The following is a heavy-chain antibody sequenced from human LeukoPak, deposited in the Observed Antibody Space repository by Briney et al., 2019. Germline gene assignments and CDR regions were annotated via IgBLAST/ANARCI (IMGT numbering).Heavy chain of an antibody. D-gene: IGHD7-27*01. CDR1: GFTFSTSG. V-gene: IGHV3-33*06. CDR3: AKDSAGGLGTNFDY. CDR2: IWYDGSYK. J-gene: IGHJ4*02. Sequence: GGSLRLSCAASGFTFSTSGMHWVRQAPGKELEWVAVIWYDGSYKYYADSVKGRFTISRDNSKDTLYLQMNSLRDEDTAVYYCAKDSAGGLGTNFDYWGQGTLVTVSS.